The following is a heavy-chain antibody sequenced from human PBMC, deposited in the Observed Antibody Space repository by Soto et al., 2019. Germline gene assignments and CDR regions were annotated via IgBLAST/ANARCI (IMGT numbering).Heavy chain of an antibody. D-gene: IGHD3-3*01. Sequence: GGSLRLSCAASGFTFSSYDMHWVRQATGKGLEWVSAIGTAGDTYYPGSVKGRFTISRENAKNSLYLQMNSLRAGDTAVYYCARGLNYDFWSGYSRGMDVWGKGTTVTVSS. J-gene: IGHJ6*04. CDR3: ARGLNYDFWSGYSRGMDV. CDR1: GFTFSSYD. V-gene: IGHV3-13*01. CDR2: IGTAGDT.